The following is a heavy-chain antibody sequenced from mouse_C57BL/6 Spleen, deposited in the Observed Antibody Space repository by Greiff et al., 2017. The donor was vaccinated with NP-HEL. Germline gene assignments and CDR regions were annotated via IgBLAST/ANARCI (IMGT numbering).Heavy chain of an antibody. CDR3: ARSDYDGGGYAMDY. J-gene: IGHJ4*01. D-gene: IGHD2-4*01. CDR2: IYPGDGDT. V-gene: IGHV1-82*01. Sequence: QVQLKESGPELVKPGASVKISCKASGYAFSSSWMNWVKQRPGKGLEWIGRIYPGDGDTNYNGKFKGKATLTADKSSSTAYMQLSSLTSEDSAVYFCARSDYDGGGYAMDYWGQGTSVTVSS. CDR1: GYAFSSSW.